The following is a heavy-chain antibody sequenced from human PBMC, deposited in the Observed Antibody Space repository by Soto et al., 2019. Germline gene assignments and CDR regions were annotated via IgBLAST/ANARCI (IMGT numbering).Heavy chain of an antibody. J-gene: IGHJ4*02. CDR1: GFTFSSYA. V-gene: IGHV3-23*01. D-gene: IGHD6-19*01. Sequence: EVQLLESGGDLVQPGGSLRLSCAASGFTFSSYAMSWVRQAPGKGLEWVSGVSVSGGSTYYADSVKGRFTISRDNSKNTVYLQMNSLRAEDTAVYYCAKDRSLHSSGWYVLDYWGQGTLVTVSS. CDR2: VSVSGGST. CDR3: AKDRSLHSSGWYVLDY.